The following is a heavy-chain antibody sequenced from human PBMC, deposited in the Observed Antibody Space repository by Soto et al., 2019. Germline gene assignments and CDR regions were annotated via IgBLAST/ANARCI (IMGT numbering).Heavy chain of an antibody. CDR1: GYSFTNYY. CDR3: ARSPTPKSFFDY. D-gene: IGHD4-4*01. V-gene: IGHV1-46*01. J-gene: IGHJ4*02. Sequence: ASVKVSCKASGYSFTNYYTHWVRQAPGQGLEWMGIINPFGGDTNYAQKFQGRLTMTRDTSTSIVYMELNGLRSDDTAIYYCARSPTPKSFFDYWGRGTLVTVSS. CDR2: INPFGGDT.